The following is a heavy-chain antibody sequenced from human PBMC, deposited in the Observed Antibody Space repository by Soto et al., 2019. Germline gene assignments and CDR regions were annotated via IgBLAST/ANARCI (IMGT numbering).Heavy chain of an antibody. CDR2: FDPEDGET. CDR3: ARESGSYSDFDY. Sequence: ASVKVSCKVSGYTLTELSMHWVRQAPGKGLEWMGGFDPEDGETIYAQKFQGRVTMTKDTSTGTAYMELSRLRSDDTAVYYCARESGSYSDFDYWGQGTLVTVSS. CDR1: GYTLTELS. J-gene: IGHJ4*02. V-gene: IGHV1-24*01. D-gene: IGHD1-26*01.